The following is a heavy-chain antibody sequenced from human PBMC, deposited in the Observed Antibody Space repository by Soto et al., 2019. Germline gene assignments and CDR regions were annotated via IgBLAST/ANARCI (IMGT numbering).Heavy chain of an antibody. Sequence: QVQLQQWGAGLLKPSETLSLTCAVYGGSFSGYQWTWIRQTPGKGLEWIGEINDTGNINYNPSLKSRVTIFIDTPKWQISLKLSSVTAADTAVDYCARGLIVWFGELSRRGGYYYCMDVWGKGTTVTVSS. CDR1: GGSFSGYQ. CDR2: INDTGNI. CDR3: ARGLIVWFGELSRRGGYYYCMDV. V-gene: IGHV4-34*01. D-gene: IGHD3-10*01. J-gene: IGHJ6*03.